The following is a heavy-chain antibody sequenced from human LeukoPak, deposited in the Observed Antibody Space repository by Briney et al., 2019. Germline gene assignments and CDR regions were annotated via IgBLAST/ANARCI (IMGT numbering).Heavy chain of an antibody. V-gene: IGHV4-39*01. CDR3: ARLLGDYDFWSGDRHYYFDY. Sequence: PSETLSLTCTVSGGSISSSSYYWGWIRQPPGKGLEWIGSIYYSGSTYHNPSLKSRVTISVDTSKNQFSLKLSSVTTADTAVYYCARLLGDYDFWSGDRHYYFDYWGQGTLVTVSS. CDR2: IYYSGST. J-gene: IGHJ4*02. D-gene: IGHD3-3*01. CDR1: GGSISSSSYY.